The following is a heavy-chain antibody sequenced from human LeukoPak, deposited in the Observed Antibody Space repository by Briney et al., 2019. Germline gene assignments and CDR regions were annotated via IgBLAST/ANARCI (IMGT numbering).Heavy chain of an antibody. CDR2: TYYRSKWNN. CDR3: TRGDQGYDF. Sequence: SQTLSLTCAISGDIVSSNSAARNWIRQSPSRGLEWLGRTYYRSKWNNDYALSVKRRITINPDTSKNQFSLQLNSMTPEDTAVYYCTRGDQGYDFWGQGTLVTVSS. J-gene: IGHJ4*02. V-gene: IGHV6-1*01. CDR1: GDIVSSNSAA. D-gene: IGHD2-2*01.